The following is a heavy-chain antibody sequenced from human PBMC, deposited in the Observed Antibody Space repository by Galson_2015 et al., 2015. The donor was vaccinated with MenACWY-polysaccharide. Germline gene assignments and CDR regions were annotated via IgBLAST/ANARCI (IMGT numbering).Heavy chain of an antibody. Sequence: QSGAEVKKPGESLTISCKGSGYSFTTHWIGWVRQMPRKGLEWMGIIYPGESDTRYSPSFQGQVTISADRSISTAYLQWSSLRASDTAMYYCARGRYSGTDSPYYFQYWGQGTLVTVSS. V-gene: IGHV5-51*01. D-gene: IGHD5-12*01. J-gene: IGHJ4*02. CDR2: IYPGESDT. CDR3: ARGRYSGTDSPYYFQY. CDR1: GYSFTTHW.